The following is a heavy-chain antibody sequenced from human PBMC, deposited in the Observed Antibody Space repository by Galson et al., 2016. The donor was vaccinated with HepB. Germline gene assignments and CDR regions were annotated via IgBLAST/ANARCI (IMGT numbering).Heavy chain of an antibody. Sequence: SETLSLTCAVSGGSISSNWWSWVRQPPGKGLEWIGEIYHSGSTNYNPSLKSRVTISVDKSKNQFSLKLSSVTAADTAVYYCARAVAVAGHFDYWGQGTLVTVSS. CDR3: ARAVAVAGHFDY. CDR1: GGSISSNW. V-gene: IGHV4-4*02. CDR2: IYHSGST. D-gene: IGHD6-19*01. J-gene: IGHJ4*02.